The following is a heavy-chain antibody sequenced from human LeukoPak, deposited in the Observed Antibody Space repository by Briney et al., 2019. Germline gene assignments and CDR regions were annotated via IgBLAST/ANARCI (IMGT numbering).Heavy chain of an antibody. CDR1: GFTVSSNY. CDR3: ASRYYGSGSLIDY. D-gene: IGHD3-10*01. CDR2: IYSGGST. V-gene: IGHV3-66*01. Sequence: GGSLRLSCAASGFTVSSNYMSWVRQAPGKGLEWVSVIYSGGSTYYADSVKGRFTISRDNSKNTLYLLMNSLRAEDTAVYYCASRYYGSGSLIDYWGQGTLVTVSS. J-gene: IGHJ4*02.